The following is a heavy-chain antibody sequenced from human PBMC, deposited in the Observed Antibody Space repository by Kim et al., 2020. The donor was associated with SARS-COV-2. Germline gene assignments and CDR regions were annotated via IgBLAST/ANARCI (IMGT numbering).Heavy chain of an antibody. V-gene: IGHV4-34*01. CDR1: GGSFSGYY. Sequence: SETLSLTCAVYGGSFSGYYWSWIRQPPGKGLEWIGEINHSGSTNYNPSPKSRVTISVDTSKNQFSRKLSSVTAADTAVYYCARTRPGSYGLPFGMDVWGQGTTVTVSS. CDR2: INHSGST. D-gene: IGHD5-18*01. J-gene: IGHJ6*02. CDR3: ARTRPGSYGLPFGMDV.